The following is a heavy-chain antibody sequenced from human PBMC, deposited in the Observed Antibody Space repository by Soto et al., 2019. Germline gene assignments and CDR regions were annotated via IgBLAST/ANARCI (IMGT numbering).Heavy chain of an antibody. Sequence: QVQLVQSGAEVKKPESSVKVSCKAPGGTFSTYAISWVRQAPGQGLEWMGGIIPMFGTANYAQRFQDRVTITADESTNTVCMGLSILRSEDTAVYFCASGIQLWLRRINNGYSGWGQGTLVTVSS. J-gene: IGHJ4*02. CDR3: ASGIQLWLRRINNGYSG. CDR2: IIPMFGTA. D-gene: IGHD5-18*01. CDR1: GGTFSTYA. V-gene: IGHV1-69*12.